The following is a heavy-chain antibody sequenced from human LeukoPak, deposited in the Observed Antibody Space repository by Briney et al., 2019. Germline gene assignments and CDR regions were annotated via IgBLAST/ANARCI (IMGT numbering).Heavy chain of an antibody. CDR3: ARDLYYDSSGYYYY. CDR1: GFTFSDYY. Sequence: GGSLRLSCAASGFTFSDYYMSWTRQAPGKGLEWVSYISSSGSTIYYADSVKGRFTISRDNAKNSLYLQMNSLRAEDTAVYYCARDLYYDSSGYYYYWGQGTLVTVSS. D-gene: IGHD3-22*01. CDR2: ISSSGSTI. J-gene: IGHJ4*02. V-gene: IGHV3-11*04.